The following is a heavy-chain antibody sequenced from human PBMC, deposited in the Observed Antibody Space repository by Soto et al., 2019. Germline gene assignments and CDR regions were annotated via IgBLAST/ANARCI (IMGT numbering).Heavy chain of an antibody. D-gene: IGHD2-2*02. CDR3: ARGWGNSVEVPAAIGGSFDY. J-gene: IGHJ4*01. Sequence: HPVGSLRLSCAASGFTFSTYSMHWVRQAPGKGLEWVALISYDGYNKYYADSVKGRFTISRDNSKNTLYLQMNSLRAEDTAVYYCARGWGNSVEVPAAIGGSFDYWGHGTLVTVSS. CDR2: ISYDGYNK. V-gene: IGHV3-30-3*01. CDR1: GFTFSTYS.